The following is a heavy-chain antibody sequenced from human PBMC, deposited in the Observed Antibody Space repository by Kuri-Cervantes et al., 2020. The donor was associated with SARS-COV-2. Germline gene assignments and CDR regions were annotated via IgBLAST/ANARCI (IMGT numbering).Heavy chain of an antibody. V-gene: IGHV4-59*01. Sequence: SETLSLTCTVSGGSISSYYWSWIRQPPGKGLEWIGYIYYSGSTNYNPSLKSRVTISVDTSKNQFSLKLSSVTAADTAVYYCARALGTPGWFDPWGRGTLVTVSS. CDR1: GGSISSYY. CDR3: ARALGTPGWFDP. D-gene: IGHD3-16*01. J-gene: IGHJ5*02. CDR2: IYYSGST.